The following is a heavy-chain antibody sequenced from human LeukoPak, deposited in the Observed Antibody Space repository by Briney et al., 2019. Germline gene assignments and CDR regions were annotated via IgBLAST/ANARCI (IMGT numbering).Heavy chain of an antibody. CDR2: INAGNGIT. CDR3: ARAPTDRYYYDSSGYYNGPYYYYGMDV. J-gene: IGHJ6*02. Sequence: ASVKVSCKASGYTFTSYAMHWVRQAPGQRLEWMGWINAGNGITKYSQKFQGRVTITRDTSASTAYMELSSLRSEDTAVYYCARAPTDRYYYDSSGYYNGPYYYYGMDVWGQGTTVTVSS. CDR1: GYTFTSYA. D-gene: IGHD3-22*01. V-gene: IGHV1-3*01.